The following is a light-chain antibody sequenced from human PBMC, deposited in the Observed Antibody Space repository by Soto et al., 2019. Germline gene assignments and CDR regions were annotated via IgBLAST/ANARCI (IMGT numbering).Light chain of an antibody. Sequence: VVMTQSPATLSVSPGETVTLSCRASQSVRSDLAWYQQRPGQAPRLLIYGASSRAADIPARFSGSGSGTGFTLAITSLQSEDFAVYHCEEDNSWPPCTFGQGTKVEI. V-gene: IGKV3-15*01. CDR2: GAS. J-gene: IGKJ1*01. CDR3: EEDNSWPPCT. CDR1: QSVRSD.